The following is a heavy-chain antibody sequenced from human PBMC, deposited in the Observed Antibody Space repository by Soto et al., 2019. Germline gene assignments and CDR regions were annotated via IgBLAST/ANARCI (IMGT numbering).Heavy chain of an antibody. CDR3: AKDRGNPLRVEDWVDP. J-gene: IGHJ5*02. Sequence: GSLRLSCAASGFTFNNFAMHWVRQAPGKGLEWVAVISYDGSNKDYGDSVKGRFTISRDNSRNILSLQMDSLRTEDTAVYYSAKDRGNPLRVEDWVDPWGQGALVTVSS. CDR2: ISYDGSNK. CDR1: GFTFNNFA. V-gene: IGHV3-30*18. D-gene: IGHD5-12*01.